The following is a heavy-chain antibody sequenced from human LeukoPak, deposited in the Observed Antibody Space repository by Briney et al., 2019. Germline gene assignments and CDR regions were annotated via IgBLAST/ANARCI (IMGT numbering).Heavy chain of an antibody. V-gene: IGHV1-8*03. CDR2: VNPNSGNT. CDR1: GYTFTSYD. Sequence: ASVKVSCKASGYTFTSYDINWVRQATGQGLEWMGWVNPNSGNTGYAQKFQGRVTITRNTSISTAYMELSSLRSEDTAVYYCARGGYCSSTSCPYYYYYYMDVWGKGTTVTVSS. CDR3: ARGGYCSSTSCPYYYYYYMDV. J-gene: IGHJ6*03. D-gene: IGHD2-2*01.